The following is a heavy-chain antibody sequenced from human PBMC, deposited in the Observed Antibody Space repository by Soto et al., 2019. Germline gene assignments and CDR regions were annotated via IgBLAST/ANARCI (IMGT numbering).Heavy chain of an antibody. Sequence: SVKVSCKASGGTFSSYAISWGRQAPVQGLEWMGGIIPIFGTANYAQKFQGRVTITADESTSTAYMELSSLRSEDTAVYYCARGELAAAGTGYYYYGMDVWGQGTTVTVSS. J-gene: IGHJ6*02. CDR1: GGTFSSYA. CDR3: ARGELAAAGTGYYYYGMDV. V-gene: IGHV1-69*01. CDR2: IIPIFGTA. D-gene: IGHD6-13*01.